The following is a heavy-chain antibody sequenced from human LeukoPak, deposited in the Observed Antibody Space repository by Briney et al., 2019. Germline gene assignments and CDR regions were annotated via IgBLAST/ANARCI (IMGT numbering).Heavy chain of an antibody. CDR3: ARHFVPSAMSYFDY. CDR1: GDTFISYV. V-gene: IGHV1-69*04. J-gene: IGHJ4*02. Sequence: SVKDSCKASGDTFISYVISGVRQAPGQGLEWVGKIIPGFGITNYAQNFQGRVTISADKSTTTAYLQWSSLKASDTAMYYCARHFVPSAMSYFDYWGQGTLVTVSS. D-gene: IGHD2-2*01. CDR2: IIPGFGIT.